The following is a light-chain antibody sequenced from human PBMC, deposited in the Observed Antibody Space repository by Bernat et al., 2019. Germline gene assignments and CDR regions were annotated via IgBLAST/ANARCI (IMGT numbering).Light chain of an antibody. CDR3: LSYDNSLTAWV. CDR2: RAK. CDR1: SSNIGAGYS. V-gene: IGLV1-40*01. Sequence: QSVLTQPPSVSGAPGQRLTISCSGSSSNIGAGYSVHWYQQLPGTPPKLLIYRAKNRPSGVPDRFSASTSGTSASLAITGLQAEDEADYYCLSYDNSLTAWVFGGGTKLTVL. J-gene: IGLJ3*02.